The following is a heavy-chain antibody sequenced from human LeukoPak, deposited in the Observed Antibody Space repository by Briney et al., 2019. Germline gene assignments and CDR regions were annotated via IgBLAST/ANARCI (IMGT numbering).Heavy chain of an antibody. CDR3: ARDGITIFGETDY. J-gene: IGHJ4*02. Sequence: ASVKVSCKASGGTFSSYAISWVRQAPGQGLEWMGIINPSGGSTSYAQKFQGRVTMTRDTSTSTVYMELSSLRSEDTAVYYCARDGITIFGETDYWGQGTLVTVSS. CDR1: GGTFSSYA. D-gene: IGHD3-3*01. CDR2: INPSGGST. V-gene: IGHV1-46*01.